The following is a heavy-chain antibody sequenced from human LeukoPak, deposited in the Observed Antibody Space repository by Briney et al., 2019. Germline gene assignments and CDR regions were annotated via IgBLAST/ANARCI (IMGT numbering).Heavy chain of an antibody. CDR1: GYTFTNYY. J-gene: IGHJ4*02. CDR3: ARRYCSSTSCNPYFFDY. CDR2: ISPGDSDA. Sequence: KPGESLKISCKGSGYTFTNYYIGWVPQTPGKGLEWMGIISPGDSDARYSPSFQGQVTISADKSISTAYLRWSSLKASDTAMYYCARRYCSSTSCNPYFFDYWGQGTLVTVSS. V-gene: IGHV5-51*01. D-gene: IGHD2-2*01.